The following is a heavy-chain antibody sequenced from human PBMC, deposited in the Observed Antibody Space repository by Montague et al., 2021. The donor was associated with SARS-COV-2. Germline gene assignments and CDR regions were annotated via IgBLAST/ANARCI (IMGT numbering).Heavy chain of an antibody. V-gene: IGHV3-23*01. CDR2: ISGSGGST. J-gene: IGHJ4*02. Sequence: SRRLSLSASGFTFSTYDMSWVRQAPGKGLEWVSGISGSGGSTYYTDSVKGRFTISRDNSKNTVYLQMNGLRVEDTAVYYCAKERGRGYSDYGEFDYWGQGTLVTASS. D-gene: IGHD5-12*01. CDR3: AKERGRGYSDYGEFDY. CDR1: GFTFSTYD.